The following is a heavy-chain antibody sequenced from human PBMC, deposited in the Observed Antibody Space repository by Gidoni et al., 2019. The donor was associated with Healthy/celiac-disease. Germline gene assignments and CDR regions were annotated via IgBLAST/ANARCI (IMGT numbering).Heavy chain of an antibody. CDR2: IIPIFGTA. V-gene: IGHV1-69*01. D-gene: IGHD3-22*01. Sequence: QVQLVQSGAEVKKPGSSVKVSCKASGGTFSSYAISWVRQAPGQGLEWMGGIIPIFGTANYAQKFQGRVTITADESTSTAYMELSSLRSEDTAVYYCATQTYYYDSSGYYFPFFDYWGQGTLVTVSS. CDR3: ATQTYYYDSSGYYFPFFDY. J-gene: IGHJ4*02. CDR1: GGTFSSYA.